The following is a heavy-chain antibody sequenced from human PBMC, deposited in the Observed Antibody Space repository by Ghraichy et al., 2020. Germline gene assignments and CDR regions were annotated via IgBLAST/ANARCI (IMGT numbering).Heavy chain of an antibody. CDR3: ARDQRKSDAFDI. J-gene: IGHJ3*02. D-gene: IGHD1-1*01. CDR1: GGSISSGGYS. V-gene: IGHV4-30-4*07. CDR2: IYYSGST. Sequence: SETLSLTCAVSGGSISSGGYSWSWIRQPPGKGLEWIGYIYYSGSTYYNPSLKSRVTISVDTSKNQFSLKLSSVTAADTAVYYCARDQRKSDAFDIWGQGTMVTVSS.